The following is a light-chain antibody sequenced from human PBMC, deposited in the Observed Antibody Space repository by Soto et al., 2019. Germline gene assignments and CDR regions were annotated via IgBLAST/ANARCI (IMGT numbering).Light chain of an antibody. CDR1: SSNFVAGFA. V-gene: IGLV1-40*01. J-gene: IGLJ1*01. CDR3: QSYDRSLSGYV. Sequence: QSVLTQPPSVSGAPGQWVTISCTGSSSNFVAGFAVHWYQQFPGAAPQLLIYDITNRPSGVPDRFSGSKSGTSASLAIAGLQAEDEAVYYCQSYDRSLSGYVFGTGTKVT. CDR2: DIT.